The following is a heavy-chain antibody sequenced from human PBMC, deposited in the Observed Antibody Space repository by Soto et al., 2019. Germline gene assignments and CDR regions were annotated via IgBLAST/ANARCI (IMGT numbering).Heavy chain of an antibody. V-gene: IGHV1-18*01. D-gene: IGHD3-3*01. J-gene: IGHJ5*02. CDR1: GYTFTSYG. Sequence: ASVKVSCKASGYTFTSYGISWVRQAPGQGLEWMGWISAYNGNTNYAQKLQGRVTMTTDTSTSTAYMELRSLRSDDTAVYYCARDDDFWSGNNWFDPWGQGPLVTVSS. CDR2: ISAYNGNT. CDR3: ARDDDFWSGNNWFDP.